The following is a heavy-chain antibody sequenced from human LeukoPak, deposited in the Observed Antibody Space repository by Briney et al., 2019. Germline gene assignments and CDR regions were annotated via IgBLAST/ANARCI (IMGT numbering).Heavy chain of an antibody. V-gene: IGHV4-34*01. J-gene: IGHJ4*02. CDR1: GGSFSGYS. CDR3: ARGSATGLAY. Sequence: PSETLSLTCAVYGGSFSGYSWTWIRQPPGKGLEWIGEFDRSGSTNCNPALKSRLTISVGTSKNQFSLKLSSVTAADTAVYYCARGSATGLAYWGQGNLITVSS. D-gene: IGHD1-1*01. CDR2: FDRSGST.